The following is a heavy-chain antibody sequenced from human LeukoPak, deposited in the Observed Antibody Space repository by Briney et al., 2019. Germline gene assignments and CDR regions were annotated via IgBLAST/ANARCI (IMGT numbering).Heavy chain of an antibody. V-gene: IGHV4-34*01. CDR3: ARGCPGY. CDR1: GGSFSDYY. Sequence: NASETLSLTCAVYGGSFSDYYWTWIRQTPGKGLEWIGQISHSGTTSYNPSLKSRVTMSVDTSKNQFSLKLTSVTAADTAVYCCARGCPGYWGQGTLVTVSS. CDR2: ISHSGTT. J-gene: IGHJ4*02.